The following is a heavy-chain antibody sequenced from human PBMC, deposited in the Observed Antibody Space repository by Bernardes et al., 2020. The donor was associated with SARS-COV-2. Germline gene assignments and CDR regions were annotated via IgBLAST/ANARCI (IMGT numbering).Heavy chain of an antibody. CDR2: ISGSGGST. V-gene: IGHV3-23*01. CDR1: GFTFSSYA. CDR3: AKAAEVGATMGWYFDY. D-gene: IGHD1-26*01. J-gene: IGHJ4*02. Sequence: GGSLRLSCAASGFTFSSYAMSWVRQAPGKGLEWVSAISGSGGSTYYADSVKGRFTISRDNSKNTLYLQMNSLRAEDTAVYYCAKAAEVGATMGWYFDYWGQGTLVTVSS.